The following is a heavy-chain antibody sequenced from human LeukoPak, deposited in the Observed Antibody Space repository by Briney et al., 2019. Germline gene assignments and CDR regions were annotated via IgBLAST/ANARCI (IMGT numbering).Heavy chain of an antibody. D-gene: IGHD3-10*01. CDR3: ARSSYGAGSKPYWVDY. CDR1: GGSISSSSYY. CDR2: YSGST. V-gene: IGHV4-39*01. Sequence: SETLSLTCTVSGGSISSSSYYWAWIRQPPGKGLEYVGSYSGSTYNNPSLKSRVTISVDTSKKQFSLKLSSVTAADTAVYFCARSSYGAGSKPYWVDYWGQGTLVTVSS. J-gene: IGHJ4*02.